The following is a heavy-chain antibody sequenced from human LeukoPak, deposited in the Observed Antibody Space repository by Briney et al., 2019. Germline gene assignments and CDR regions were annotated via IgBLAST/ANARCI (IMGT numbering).Heavy chain of an antibody. CDR2: ISYDGSNK. CDR3: AKDRGVWAFDI. D-gene: IGHD3-10*01. V-gene: IGHV3-30-3*01. CDR1: GITLSSYD. Sequence: GGSLRLSCAASGITLSSYDMHWVRRAPGKAMEWGAVISYDGSNKDYADSVKGRFTISRDNSKNTLDLQMNSLRAEDTAVYYCAKDRGVWAFDIWGQGTMVTVSS. J-gene: IGHJ3*02.